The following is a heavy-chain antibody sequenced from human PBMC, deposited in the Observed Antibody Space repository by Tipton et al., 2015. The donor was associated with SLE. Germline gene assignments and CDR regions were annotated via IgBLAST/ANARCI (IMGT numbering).Heavy chain of an antibody. CDR3: ARGLTITMIVVGDAFDI. D-gene: IGHD3-22*01. Sequence: QGQLVQSGAEVKKPGASVKVSFKASGYTFTSDDINWVRQATGQGLEWMGWMNPNSGNTGYAQKFQGRVTMTRNTSVSTAYMELSSLGSEDTAVYHCARGLTITMIVVGDAFDIWGQGTMVTVSS. CDR1: GYTFTSDD. V-gene: IGHV1-8*02. J-gene: IGHJ3*02. CDR2: MNPNSGNT.